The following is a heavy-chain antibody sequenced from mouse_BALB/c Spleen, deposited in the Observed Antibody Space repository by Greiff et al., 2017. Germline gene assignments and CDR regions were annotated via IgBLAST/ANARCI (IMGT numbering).Heavy chain of an antibody. V-gene: IGHV5-12-2*01. CDR2: ISNGGGST. CDR3: ARHGEVRNFDY. CDR1: GFTFSSYT. Sequence: EVQRVESGGGLVQPGGSLKLSCAASGFTFSSYTMSWVRQTPEKRLEWVAYISNGGGSTYYPDTVKGRFTISRDNAKNTLYLQMSSLKSEDTAMYYCARHGEVRNFDYWGQGTTLTVSS. D-gene: IGHD2-14*01. J-gene: IGHJ2*01.